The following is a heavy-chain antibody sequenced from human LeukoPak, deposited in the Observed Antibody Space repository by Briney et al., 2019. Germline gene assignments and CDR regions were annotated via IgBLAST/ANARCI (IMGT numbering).Heavy chain of an antibody. CDR2: IYSGGST. CDR1: GFTVSSNY. D-gene: IGHD3-10*01. Sequence: GGSLRLSCAASGFTVSSNYMNWVRQAPGKGLEWVSVIYSGGSTYYADSVKGRFTISRDNSKNTLYLQMNILRAEDTAVYYCARDWSYSIDYWGQGTLVTVSS. CDR3: ARDWSYSIDY. J-gene: IGHJ4*02. V-gene: IGHV3-66*01.